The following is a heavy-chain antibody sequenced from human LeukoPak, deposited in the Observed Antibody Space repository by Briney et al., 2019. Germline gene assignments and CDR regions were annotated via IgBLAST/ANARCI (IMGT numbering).Heavy chain of an antibody. CDR1: GYTFTSYD. V-gene: IGHV1-8*01. J-gene: IGHJ5*02. D-gene: IGHD3-3*01. CDR2: MNPNSGNT. Sequence: ASVKVSCKASGYTFTSYDINWVLQATGQGLEWMGWMNPNSGNTGYAQKFQGRVTMTRNTSISTAYMELSSLRSEDTAVYYCAITKWSGYYTRWFDPWGQGTLVTVSS. CDR3: AITKWSGYYTRWFDP.